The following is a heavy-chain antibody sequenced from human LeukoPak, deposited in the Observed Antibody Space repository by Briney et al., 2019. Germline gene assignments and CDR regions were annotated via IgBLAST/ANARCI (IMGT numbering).Heavy chain of an antibody. J-gene: IGHJ4*02. CDR2: IYYSGST. V-gene: IGHV4-61*08. CDR3: ARDVPFYCSGGSCYGNYFVY. Sequence: SETLSLTCTVSGGSISSGGYYWSWIRQHPGKGLEWIGYIYYSGSTNYNPSLKSRVTISVDTSKNQFSLKLSSVTAADTDVYYCARDVPFYCSGGSCYGNYFVYWGQGTLVTVSS. CDR1: GGSISSGGYY. D-gene: IGHD2-15*01.